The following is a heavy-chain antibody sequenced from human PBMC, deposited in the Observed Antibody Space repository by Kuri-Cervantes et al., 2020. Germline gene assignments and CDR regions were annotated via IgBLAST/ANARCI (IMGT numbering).Heavy chain of an antibody. CDR2: SNAGNGNT. CDR3: ARDPPAAAMAIDF. Sequence: ASVKVSCKASGYTFTSYAMHWVRQAPGQRLEWMGWSNAGNGNTKYSQEFQGRVTITRDTSASTAHMELSSLRSEDMAVYYCARDPPAAAMAIDFWGQGTLVTVS. J-gene: IGHJ4*02. D-gene: IGHD6-13*01. V-gene: IGHV1-3*02. CDR1: GYTFTSYA.